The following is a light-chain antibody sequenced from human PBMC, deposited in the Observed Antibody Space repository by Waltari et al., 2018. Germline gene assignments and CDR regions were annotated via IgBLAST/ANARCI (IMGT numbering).Light chain of an antibody. V-gene: IGLV2-14*03. CDR2: DVS. Sequence: QSALTQPASVSGSPGQSITISCTGTSSDVGGYNYVSWYQPHPGKAPKLMIYDVSNRPSGVSNRVAGSKSGNTASLTISGLQAEDEADYYCSSYTSSSTLVFGGGTKLTVL. J-gene: IGLJ3*02. CDR3: SSYTSSSTLV. CDR1: SSDVGGYNY.